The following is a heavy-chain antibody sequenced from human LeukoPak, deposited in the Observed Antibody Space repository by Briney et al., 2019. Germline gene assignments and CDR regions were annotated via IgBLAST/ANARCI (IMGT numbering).Heavy chain of an antibody. CDR1: GFTVSSYA. Sequence: GGSLRLSCAASGFTVSSYAMGWVRQAPGKGLEWVSAIGGGGTLYYADSVKGRFSISRDISKNTLLLQMNSLRAEDTAVYYCARRRYDWGGDFANWGQGTLVTVSS. V-gene: IGHV3-23*01. J-gene: IGHJ4*02. CDR2: IGGGGTL. CDR3: ARRRYDWGGDFAN. D-gene: IGHD3-16*01.